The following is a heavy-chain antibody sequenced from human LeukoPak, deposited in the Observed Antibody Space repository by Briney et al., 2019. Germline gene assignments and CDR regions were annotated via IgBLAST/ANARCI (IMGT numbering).Heavy chain of an antibody. J-gene: IGHJ3*02. D-gene: IGHD1-26*01. CDR3: ARGGRWELPRPYAFDI. CDR2: ISAYNGHT. V-gene: IGHV1-18*01. Sequence: ASVKVSCKASGYTFTSDDINWVRQASGQGLEWMGWISAYNGHTNYAQKFQGRVTMTTDTSTSTAYMELRSLRSDDTAVYYCARGGRWELPRPYAFDIWGQGTMVTVSS. CDR1: GYTFTSDD.